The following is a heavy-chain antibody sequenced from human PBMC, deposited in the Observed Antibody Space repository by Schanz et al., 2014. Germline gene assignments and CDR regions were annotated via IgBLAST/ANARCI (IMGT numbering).Heavy chain of an antibody. Sequence: QVQLVQSEAAVKKPGASVKVSCKASGYFFSSYGISWVRQAPGQGLEWMGWISPYNGNTKYAEKLEDRVAMTTDILTSTAYMQLRSLTSDDTAVYYCARVVRSDYLSELDFWGQGTQVIVSS. CDR3: ARVVRSDYLSELDF. CDR2: ISPYNGNT. CDR1: GYFFSSYG. J-gene: IGHJ4*02. V-gene: IGHV1-18*01. D-gene: IGHD4-17*01.